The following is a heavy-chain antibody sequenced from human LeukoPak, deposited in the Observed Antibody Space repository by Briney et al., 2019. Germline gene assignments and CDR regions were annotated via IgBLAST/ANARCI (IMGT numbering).Heavy chain of an antibody. D-gene: IGHD4-17*01. Sequence: SETLSLTCTVSGYPISSANYWGWIRQSPGTGLEWIGSIYHSGSTYDNPSLRSRVTISLDTSKNQVSLKLSSVTAADTAVYYCARDAVTHGINWFDPWGQGTLVTVSS. CDR2: IYHSGST. CDR3: ARDAVTHGINWFDP. J-gene: IGHJ5*02. V-gene: IGHV4-38-2*02. CDR1: GYPISSANY.